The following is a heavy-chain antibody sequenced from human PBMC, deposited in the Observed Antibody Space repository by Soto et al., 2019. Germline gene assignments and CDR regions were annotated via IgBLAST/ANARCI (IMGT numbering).Heavy chain of an antibody. CDR2: ISGSGGST. V-gene: IGHV3-23*01. D-gene: IGHD6-13*01. CDR1: GFTFSSYA. CDR3: AKQVRVVIAAGDYFDY. J-gene: IGHJ4*02. Sequence: GGSLRLSCAASGFTFSSYAMSWVRQAPGKGLEWVSAISGSGGSTYYADSVKGRFTISRDNSKNTLYLQMNSRRAEDTAVYYCAKQVRVVIAAGDYFDYWGQGTLVTVSS.